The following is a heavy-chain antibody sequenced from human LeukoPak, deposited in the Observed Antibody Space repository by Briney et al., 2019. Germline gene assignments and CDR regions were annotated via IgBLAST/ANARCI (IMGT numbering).Heavy chain of an antibody. CDR2: IIPIFGTA. CDR1: GGTFSSYA. V-gene: IGHV1-69*05. D-gene: IGHD5-18*01. Sequence: SVKVSCKASGGTFSSYAISWVRQAPGQGLEWMGGIIPIFGTANYAQKFQGRVTITTDESTSTAYMELSSPRSEDTAVYYCARDLTAMVTGAFDIWGQGTMVTVSS. CDR3: ARDLTAMVTGAFDI. J-gene: IGHJ3*02.